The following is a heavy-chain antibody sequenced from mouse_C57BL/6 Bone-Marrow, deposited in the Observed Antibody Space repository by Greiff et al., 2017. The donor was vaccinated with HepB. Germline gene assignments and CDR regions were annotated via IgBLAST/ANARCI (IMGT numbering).Heavy chain of an antibody. D-gene: IGHD2-4*01. CDR3: ARKVIYYDYAMDY. CDR1: GFSLTSYA. V-gene: IGHV2-9-1*01. CDR2: IWTGGGT. Sequence: LVAPSQSLSITCPVSGFSLTSYAISWVRQPPGKGLEWLGVIWTGGGTNYNSALKSRLSISKDNSKSQVFLKMNSLQTDDTARYYCARKVIYYDYAMDYWGQGTPVTVSS. J-gene: IGHJ4*01.